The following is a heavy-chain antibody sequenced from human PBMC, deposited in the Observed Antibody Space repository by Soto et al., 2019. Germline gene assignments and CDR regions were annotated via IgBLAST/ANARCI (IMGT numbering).Heavy chain of an antibody. CDR3: ATQWGRDQLRLFDP. J-gene: IGHJ5*02. Sequence: SETLSLTCAVYGGSFSGYYWSWIRQPPGKGLEWIGEINHSGSTNYNPSLKSRVTISVDTSKNQFSLKLSSVTAADTAVYYCATQWGRDQLRLFDPWGQGTLVTVSS. V-gene: IGHV4-34*01. CDR2: INHSGST. CDR1: GGSFSGYY. D-gene: IGHD2-2*01.